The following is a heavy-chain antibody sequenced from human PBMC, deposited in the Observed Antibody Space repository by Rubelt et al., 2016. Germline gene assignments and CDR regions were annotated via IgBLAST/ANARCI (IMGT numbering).Heavy chain of an antibody. CDR3: ARDLGAFNYCFDY. CDR2: ISSSSSYI. Sequence: REWVSSISSSSSYIYYADSVKGRFTISRDNAKNSLYLQMNSLRAEDTAVYYCARDLGAFNYCFDYWGQGTLVTVSS. V-gene: IGHV3-21*01. J-gene: IGHJ4*02. D-gene: IGHD3-16*01.